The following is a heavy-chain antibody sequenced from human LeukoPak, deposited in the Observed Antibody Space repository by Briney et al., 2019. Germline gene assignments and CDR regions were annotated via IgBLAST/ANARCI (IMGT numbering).Heavy chain of an antibody. J-gene: IGHJ4*02. CDR2: ISNSGSNV. V-gene: IGHV3-11*04. CDR3: AIVRGSYENDY. CDR1: GFTFSYDY. Sequence: GGSLRLSCAASGFTFSYDYMSWIRQAPGKGLEWISYISNSGSNVYYADSVKGRFTMSRDNAKNSLYLQMNSLRAEDTAVYYCAIVRGSYENDYWGQGTLVTVSS. D-gene: IGHD3-10*01.